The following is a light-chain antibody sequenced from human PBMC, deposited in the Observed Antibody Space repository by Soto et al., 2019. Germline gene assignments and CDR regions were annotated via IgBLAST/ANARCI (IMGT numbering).Light chain of an antibody. CDR2: GAS. J-gene: IGKJ4*01. CDR1: QSVTTN. CDR3: QQYDKWPPLT. Sequence: MTQSPATLSVSPGERASLSXRASQSVTTNVAWYQHQLGQAPRLLIYGASLMAAGIPARFSGSGSGTEFTLTISSLQSEDFAVYYCQQYDKWPPLTFGGGTKVEIK. V-gene: IGKV3D-15*01.